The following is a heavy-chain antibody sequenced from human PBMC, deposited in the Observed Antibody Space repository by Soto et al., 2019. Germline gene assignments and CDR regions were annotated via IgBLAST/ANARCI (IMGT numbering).Heavy chain of an antibody. Sequence: GGSLRLSCAASGFTFSYYYMSWIRQAPGKGPEWVSYISSSGSTIYYADSVKGRFTISRDNAKNSLYLQMNSLRAEDTAVYYCARDGRDYYDSSGYYDYWGQRTLGTVSS. J-gene: IGHJ4*02. CDR3: ARDGRDYYDSSGYYDY. V-gene: IGHV3-11*01. CDR2: ISSSGSTI. CDR1: GFTFSYYY. D-gene: IGHD3-22*01.